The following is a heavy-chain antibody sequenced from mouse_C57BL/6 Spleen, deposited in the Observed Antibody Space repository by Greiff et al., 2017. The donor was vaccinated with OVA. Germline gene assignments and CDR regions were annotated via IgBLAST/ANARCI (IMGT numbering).Heavy chain of an antibody. CDR2: IFPGSGST. V-gene: IGHV1-75*01. D-gene: IGHD1-1*01. J-gene: IGHJ4*01. CDR3: ARSDYYGSSYVAMDY. Sequence: VQLQQSRPELVKPGASVKISCKASGYTFTDYYINWVKQRPGQGLEWIGWIFPGSGSTYYNEKFKGKATLTVDKSSSTAYMLLSSLTSEDSAVYFCARSDYYGSSYVAMDYWGQGTSVTVSS. CDR1: GYTFTDYY.